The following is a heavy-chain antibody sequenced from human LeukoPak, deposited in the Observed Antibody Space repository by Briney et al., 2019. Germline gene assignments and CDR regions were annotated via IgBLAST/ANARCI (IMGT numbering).Heavy chain of an antibody. CDR2: ISGSGGST. CDR1: GFTFSSYG. J-gene: IGHJ4*02. D-gene: IGHD3-22*01. CDR3: AKGKDYYDSSGSLEYYFDY. Sequence: PGGSLRLSCAASGFTFSSYGMSWVRQAPGKGLEWVSAISGSGGSTYYADSVKGRFTISRDNSKNTLYLQMNSLRAEDTAVYYCAKGKDYYDSSGSLEYYFDYWGQGTLVTVSS. V-gene: IGHV3-23*01.